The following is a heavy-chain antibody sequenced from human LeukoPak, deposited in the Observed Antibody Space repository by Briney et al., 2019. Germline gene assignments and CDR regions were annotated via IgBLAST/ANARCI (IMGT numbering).Heavy chain of an antibody. CDR2: ISWNSGSI. Sequence: GRSLRLSCAASGFTFDDYAMHWVRQAPGKGLEWVSGISWNSGSIGYADSVKGRFTISRDNAKNSLYLQMNSLRAEDTALYYCAKDKAADSSGFDYWGQGTLVTVSS. J-gene: IGHJ4*02. D-gene: IGHD3-22*01. V-gene: IGHV3-9*01. CDR3: AKDKAADSSGFDY. CDR1: GFTFDDYA.